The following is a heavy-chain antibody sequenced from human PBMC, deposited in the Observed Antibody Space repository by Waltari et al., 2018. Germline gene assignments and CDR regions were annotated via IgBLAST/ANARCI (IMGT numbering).Heavy chain of an antibody. CDR1: GFMYSDYY. J-gene: IGHJ3*01. CDR3: ARGFLAAAGYAFDV. D-gene: IGHD6-13*01. Sequence: QVQLVESGGGLVKPGGSLRLSCGASGFMYSDYYMNWIRQGPGKGREWVSYISSGGGTIFYAESVKGRFTISRDNTKDSLSLQMNNLEVGDTAIYYCARGFLAAAGYAFDVWGQGTTVTVSA. V-gene: IGHV3-11*01. CDR2: ISSGGGTI.